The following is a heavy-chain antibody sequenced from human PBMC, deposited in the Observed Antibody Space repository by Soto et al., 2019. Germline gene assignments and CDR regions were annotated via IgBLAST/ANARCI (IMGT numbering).Heavy chain of an antibody. CDR2: ISAYNGNT. CDR1: GYTFTSYG. CDR3: ARDWDDFWSGYYGYFDY. D-gene: IGHD3-3*01. V-gene: IGHV1-18*04. Sequence: ASVKVSCKASGYTFTSYGISWVRQAPGQGLEWMGWISAYNGNTNYAQKLQGRVTMTTDTSTSTAYMELRSLRSDDAAVYYCARDWDDFWSGYYGYFDYWGQGTLVTVSS. J-gene: IGHJ4*02.